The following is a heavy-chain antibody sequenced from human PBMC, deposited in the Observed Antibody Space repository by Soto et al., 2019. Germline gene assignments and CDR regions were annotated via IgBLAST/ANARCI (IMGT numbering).Heavy chain of an antibody. CDR2: INPNSGGT. V-gene: IGHV1-2*04. J-gene: IGHJ3*02. CDR1: GYTFTGYY. D-gene: IGHD3-10*01. CDR3: ARTATRITMVRGVMWAFDI. Sequence: ASVKVSCKASGYTFTGYYMHWVRQAPGQGLEWMGWINPNSGGTNYAQKFQGWVTMTRDTSISTAYMELSRLRSDDTAVYYCARTATRITMVRGVMWAFDIWGQGTMVTVSS.